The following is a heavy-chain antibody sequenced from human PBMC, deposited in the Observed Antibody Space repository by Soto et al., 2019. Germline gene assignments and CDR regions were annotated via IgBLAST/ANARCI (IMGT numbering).Heavy chain of an antibody. Sequence: QVQLVQSGAEVKKPGASVKVSCKASGYTFTSYGISWVRQAPGQGLEWMGWISAYNGNTNYAQKLKGRVTMTTDTSTSTAYMERRSLRSDDTAVYYCARGDLIHTSGYYYYYGMDVWGQGTTVTVSS. V-gene: IGHV1-18*01. CDR3: ARGDLIHTSGYYYYYGMDV. D-gene: IGHD2-21*02. J-gene: IGHJ6*02. CDR2: ISAYNGNT. CDR1: GYTFTSYG.